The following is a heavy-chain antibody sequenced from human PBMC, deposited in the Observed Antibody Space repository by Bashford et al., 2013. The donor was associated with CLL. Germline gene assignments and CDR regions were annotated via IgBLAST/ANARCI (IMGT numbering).Heavy chain of an antibody. Sequence: SSETLSLTCTFSGGSISSNNWWSWVRQPPGKGLEWIGEISHSGSTNYNPSLKSRVSISVDKSKNQFSLKLSSVTAADTAMYYCARDQSYCGGDSCFSFYGAFDIWGQGTMVTVSS. D-gene: IGHD2-15*01. CDR2: ISHSGST. J-gene: IGHJ3*02. V-gene: IGHV4-4*02. CDR3: ARDQSYCGGDSCFSFYGAFDI. CDR1: GGSISSNNW.